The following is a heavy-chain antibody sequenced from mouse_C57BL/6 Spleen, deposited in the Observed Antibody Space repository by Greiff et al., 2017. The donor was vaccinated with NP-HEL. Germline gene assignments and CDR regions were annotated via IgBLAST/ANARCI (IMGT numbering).Heavy chain of an antibody. CDR2: ISSGSSTI. V-gene: IGHV5-17*01. D-gene: IGHD2-3*01. J-gene: IGHJ3*01. CDR3: ARNSIYDGYYPFAY. Sequence: EVQVVESGGGLVKPGGSLTLSCAASGFTFSDYGMHWVRQAPEKGLEWVAYISSGSSTIYYADTVKGRFTISRDNAKNNLFLQMTSLRSEDTAMYYCARNSIYDGYYPFAYWGQGTLVTVSA. CDR1: GFTFSDYG.